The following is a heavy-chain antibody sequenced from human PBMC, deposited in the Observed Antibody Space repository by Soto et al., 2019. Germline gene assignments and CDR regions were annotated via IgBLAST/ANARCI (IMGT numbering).Heavy chain of an antibody. Sequence: SETLSLTCAVYGGSFSSYYWSWIRQPPGKGLEWIGQINHSGSTNYNPSLKSRVTILVDTSKNQFSLNLYSVTAADTAVYYCARAAGTHYYYYGMDVWGQGTTVTVSS. CDR1: GGSFSSYY. CDR2: INHSGST. V-gene: IGHV4-34*01. J-gene: IGHJ6*02. CDR3: ARAAGTHYYYYGMDV. D-gene: IGHD6-13*01.